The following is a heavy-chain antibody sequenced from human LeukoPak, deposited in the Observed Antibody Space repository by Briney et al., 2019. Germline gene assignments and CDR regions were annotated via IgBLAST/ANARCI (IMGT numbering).Heavy chain of an antibody. CDR3: ARDHPKYYFDY. CDR2: ISSSGSTI. V-gene: IGHV3-48*03. Sequence: PGGSLRLSCAASGFTFSSYEMNWVRQALGKGLEWVSYISSSGSTIYYADSVKGRFTISRDNAKNSLYLQMNSLRAEDTAVYYCARDHPKYYFDYWGQGTLVTVSS. J-gene: IGHJ4*02. CDR1: GFTFSSYE.